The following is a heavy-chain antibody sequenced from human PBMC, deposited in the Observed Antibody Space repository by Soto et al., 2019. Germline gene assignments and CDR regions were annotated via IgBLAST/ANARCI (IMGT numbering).Heavy chain of an antibody. J-gene: IGHJ3*02. CDR3: ATSPQVGATTDAFDI. Sequence: ASVKVSCKVSGYTLTELSMHWVRQAPGKGLEWMGGFDPEDGETIYAQKFQGRVTMTEDTSTDTAYMELSSLRSEDTAVYYCATSPQVGATTDAFDIWGQGTMVTVSS. CDR1: GYTLTELS. V-gene: IGHV1-24*01. CDR2: FDPEDGET. D-gene: IGHD1-26*01.